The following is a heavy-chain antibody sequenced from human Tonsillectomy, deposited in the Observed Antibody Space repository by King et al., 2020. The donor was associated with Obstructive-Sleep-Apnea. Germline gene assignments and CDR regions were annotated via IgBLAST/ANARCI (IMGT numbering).Heavy chain of an antibody. CDR1: GGSISSSSYY. CDR3: ARVGATGLYYYYGMDV. CDR2: IYYSGST. D-gene: IGHD1-26*01. Sequence: LQLQESGPGLVKPSETLSLTCTVSGGSISSSSYYWGWIRQPPGKGLEWIGSIYYSGSTYYNPSLKSRVTISVDTSKNQFSLKLCSVTAAATAVYYCARVGATGLYYYYGMDVWGQGTTVTVSS. V-gene: IGHV4-39*07. J-gene: IGHJ6*02.